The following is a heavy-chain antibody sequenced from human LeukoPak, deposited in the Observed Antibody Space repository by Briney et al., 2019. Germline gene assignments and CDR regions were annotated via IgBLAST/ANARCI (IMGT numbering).Heavy chain of an antibody. Sequence: GGSLRLSCAASGFTFSSYGIHWVRQAPGKGLEWVAVISYDGSNKYYADSVKGRFTISRDNSKNTLYLQMNSLRAEDTAVYYCARKNRDFWSGYHFILSAKFFDYWGQGTLVTVSS. V-gene: IGHV3-30*03. CDR3: ARKNRDFWSGYHFILSAKFFDY. D-gene: IGHD3-3*01. CDR1: GFTFSSYG. CDR2: ISYDGSNK. J-gene: IGHJ4*02.